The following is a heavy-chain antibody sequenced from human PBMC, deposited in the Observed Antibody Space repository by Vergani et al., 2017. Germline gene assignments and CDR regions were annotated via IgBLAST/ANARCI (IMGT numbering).Heavy chain of an antibody. J-gene: IGHJ6*02. Sequence: EVQLVQSGAEVKKPGATMKISCKVSGYTFTDHYMHWVKQAPGKGLGWMGLVDPEDGETIYAEKFKGRVTIAADTSTDTAHLELSSLRSEDTAVYYCATPQTVTTSGMEVWGQGTTVIVSS. CDR3: ATPQTVTTSGMEV. D-gene: IGHD4-17*01. CDR2: VDPEDGET. CDR1: GYTFTDHY. V-gene: IGHV1-69-2*01.